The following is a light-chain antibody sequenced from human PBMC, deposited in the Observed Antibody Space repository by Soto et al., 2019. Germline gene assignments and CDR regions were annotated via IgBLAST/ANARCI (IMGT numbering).Light chain of an antibody. CDR1: SSDVDGYNY. Sequence: QSVLTQPASVSGSPGQSITISCTVTSSDVDGYNYVSWYQYQPGKAPKLMIYDVNNRHSGVSNRFSGSKSGNTASLTISGLQAEDEADYYCSSFTISRNTVIFGGGTQLTVL. J-gene: IGLJ2*01. CDR3: SSFTISRNTVI. CDR2: DVN. V-gene: IGLV2-14*01.